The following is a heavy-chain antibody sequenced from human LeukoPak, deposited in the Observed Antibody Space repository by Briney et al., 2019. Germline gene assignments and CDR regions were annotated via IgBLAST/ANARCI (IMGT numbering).Heavy chain of an antibody. V-gene: IGHV3-33*01. Sequence: GGSLRLSCAASGFTFSSYGMHWVRQAPGKGLEWVAVIWYDGSNKYYADSAKGRFTISRDNSKNTLYLQMNSLRAEDTAVYYCARSVSSFWSGYHPTDSWGQGTLVTVSS. D-gene: IGHD3-3*01. CDR2: IWYDGSNK. CDR3: ARSVSSFWSGYHPTDS. J-gene: IGHJ5*01. CDR1: GFTFSSYG.